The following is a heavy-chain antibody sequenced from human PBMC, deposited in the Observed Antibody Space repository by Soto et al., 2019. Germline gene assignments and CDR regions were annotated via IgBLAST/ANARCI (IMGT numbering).Heavy chain of an antibody. CDR2: ISYDGSNK. J-gene: IGHJ4*02. Sequence: VQLVESGGGVVQPGRSLRLSCAASGFTFSSYGMHWVRQAPGKGLEWVAVISYDGSNKYYADSVKGRFTISRDNSKNTLYLQMNSLRAEDTAVYYCAKYYFDGPVDYWGQGTLVTVSS. CDR1: GFTFSSYG. CDR3: AKYYFDGPVDY. V-gene: IGHV3-30*18. D-gene: IGHD3-9*01.